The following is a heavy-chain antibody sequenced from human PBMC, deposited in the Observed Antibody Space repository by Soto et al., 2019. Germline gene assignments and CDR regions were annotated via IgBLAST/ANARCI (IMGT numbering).Heavy chain of an antibody. J-gene: IGHJ4*02. CDR3: ARLDYYDSSGYYSPFDY. V-gene: IGHV1-46*01. CDR2: INPSGGST. CDR1: GYTFTSYY. Sequence: ASVKVSCKASGYTFTSYYMHWVRQAPGQGLEWMGIINPSGGSTSYAQKFQGRVTMTRDTSTSTVYMELSSLRSEDTAVYYCARLDYYDSSGYYSPFDYWGQGTLVTVSS. D-gene: IGHD3-22*01.